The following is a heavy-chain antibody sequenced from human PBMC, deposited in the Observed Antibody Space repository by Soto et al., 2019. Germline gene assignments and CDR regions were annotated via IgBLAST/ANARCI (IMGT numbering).Heavy chain of an antibody. J-gene: IGHJ5*02. CDR2: INPNSGGT. V-gene: IGHV1-2*02. D-gene: IGHD3-10*01. CDR1: GYTFTGYY. CDR3: ARDLGLLWFGELLHWFDP. Sequence: GASVKVSCKASGYTFTGYYMHWVRQAPGQGLEWMGWINPNSGGTNYAQKFQGRVTMTRDTSISTAYMELSRLRSDDTAVYYCARDLGLLWFGELLHWFDPWRQGTLVTVSS.